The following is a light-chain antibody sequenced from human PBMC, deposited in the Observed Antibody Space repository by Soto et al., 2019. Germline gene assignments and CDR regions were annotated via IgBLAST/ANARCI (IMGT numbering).Light chain of an antibody. J-gene: IGKJ5*01. CDR3: QQYGSTRLT. CDR1: QSISSGY. Sequence: IVLTQSPGTLSLSPGERATLSCRASQSISSGYLAWYQQKPGQAPRLLIYDTSSRATGIPDRFSGSGSGLDFALTISRLEPEDFAVYYCQQYGSTRLTFGQGTRRRLN. V-gene: IGKV3-20*01. CDR2: DTS.